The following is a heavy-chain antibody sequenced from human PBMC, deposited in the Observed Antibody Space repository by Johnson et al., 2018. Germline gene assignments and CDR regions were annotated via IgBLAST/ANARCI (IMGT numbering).Heavy chain of an antibody. V-gene: IGHV4-34*01. CDR1: GGSFSGYY. D-gene: IGHD6-19*01. CDR2: INHSGST. CDR3: ARGGIAVAGALKPPLSYYSYGMDV. J-gene: IGHJ6*02. Sequence: QVQLQQWGAGLLKPSETLSLTCAVYGGSFSGYYWSWIRQPPGKGLEWIGEINHSGSTNYNPSLKSRVTISVDTAKKQFSLKLSSVTAADTAVYYSARGGIAVAGALKPPLSYYSYGMDVWGQGTTVTVSS.